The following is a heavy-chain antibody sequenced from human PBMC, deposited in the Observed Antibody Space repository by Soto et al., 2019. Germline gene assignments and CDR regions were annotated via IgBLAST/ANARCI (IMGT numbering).Heavy chain of an antibody. CDR3: ARRITIFGVVTLSGMDV. V-gene: IGHV1-69*13. D-gene: IGHD3-3*01. Sequence: SVKVSCKASGYTFTSYYMHWVRQAPGQGLEWMGGIIPIFGTANYAQKFQGRVTITADESTSTAYMELSSLRSEDTAVYYCARRITIFGVVTLSGMDVWGQGTTVTVSS. J-gene: IGHJ6*02. CDR1: GYTFTSYY. CDR2: IIPIFGTA.